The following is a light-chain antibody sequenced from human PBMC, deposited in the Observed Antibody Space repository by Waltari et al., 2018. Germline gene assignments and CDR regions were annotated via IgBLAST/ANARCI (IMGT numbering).Light chain of an antibody. Sequence: QSVLPQPPSVSGTPGPRVTISCTGSPSHLREGHHLPWSQKIPGTAPKLLIFGNNNRPSGVPDRFSGSKSGTSASLAITGLQAEDEGDYYCQSFDSRLSDGVVFGGGTKVTVL. CDR3: QSFDSRLSDGVV. J-gene: IGLJ2*01. CDR2: GNN. CDR1: PSHLREGHH. V-gene: IGLV1-40*01.